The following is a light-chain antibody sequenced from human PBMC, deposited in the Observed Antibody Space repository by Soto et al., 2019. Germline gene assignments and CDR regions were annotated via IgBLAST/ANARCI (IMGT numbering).Light chain of an antibody. CDR3: AAWDDSLNGLV. Sequence: QSVLTQPPSASGTPGQRVTISCSGSSSNIGSNTVNRYQQLPGTAPKLLIYNNNQRPSGVPDRFSGSKSGTSASLAISGLQSEDEADYYCAAWDDSLNGLVFGTGTKLTV. CDR1: SSNIGSNT. V-gene: IGLV1-44*01. J-gene: IGLJ1*01. CDR2: NNN.